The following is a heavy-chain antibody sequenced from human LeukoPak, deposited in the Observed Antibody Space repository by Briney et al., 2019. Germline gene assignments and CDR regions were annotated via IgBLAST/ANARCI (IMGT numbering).Heavy chain of an antibody. CDR1: GGSVSGNIYY. D-gene: IGHD3-22*01. V-gene: IGHV4-61*01. J-gene: IGHJ4*02. CDR2: IYYSGST. CDR3: AREDSSGYLGY. Sequence: SETLSLTCTVSGGSVSGNIYYWNWIRQPPGKGLEWIGYIYYSGSTNYNPSLKSRVTISVDTSKNQFSLKLTSLTAADTAVYYCAREDSSGYLGYWGQGTLVTVSS.